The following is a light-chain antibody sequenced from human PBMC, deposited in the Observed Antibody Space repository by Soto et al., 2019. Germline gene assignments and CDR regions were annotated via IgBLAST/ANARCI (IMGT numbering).Light chain of an antibody. J-gene: IGKJ4*01. CDR3: QQSSSMLS. Sequence: DIQMTQSPSSLSASVGDRVTIACHSSHDVGWNLNWFQQKSGEAPKLLIYDASNLERGVPSRFSVSGSGTHFSLTISSLQPEDVATYFCQQSSSMLSFGGGTEVDLK. CDR1: HDVGWN. V-gene: IGKV1-33*01. CDR2: DAS.